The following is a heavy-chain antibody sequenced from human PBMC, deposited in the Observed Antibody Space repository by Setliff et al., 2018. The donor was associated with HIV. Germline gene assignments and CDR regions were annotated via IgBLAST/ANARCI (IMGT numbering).Heavy chain of an antibody. J-gene: IGHJ4*02. V-gene: IGHV4-39*07. Sequence: SETLSLTCTVSGGSISRSSYYWGWIRQPPGKGLEWIGNIHYSGSTYYNPSLKSRVTISVDTSKNQFSLRLSAVTAADTAVYYCARETFIASAGTGDYWGQGTLVTVSS. CDR2: IHYSGST. CDR3: ARETFIASAGTGDY. D-gene: IGHD6-13*01. CDR1: GGSISRSSYY.